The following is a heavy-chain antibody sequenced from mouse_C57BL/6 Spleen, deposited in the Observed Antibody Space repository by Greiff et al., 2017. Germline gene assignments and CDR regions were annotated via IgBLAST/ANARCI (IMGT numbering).Heavy chain of an antibody. J-gene: IGHJ2*01. Sequence: VQLQQSGAELVKPGASVKLSCKASGYTFTSYWMHWVKQRPGQGLEWIGMIHPNSGSTNYNEKFKSKATLTVDKSSSTAYMQLSSLTSEDSAVYYCARGGPYYDYSYYFDYWGQGTTLTVSS. CDR1: GYTFTSYW. D-gene: IGHD2-4*01. CDR2: IHPNSGST. CDR3: ARGGPYYDYSYYFDY. V-gene: IGHV1-64*01.